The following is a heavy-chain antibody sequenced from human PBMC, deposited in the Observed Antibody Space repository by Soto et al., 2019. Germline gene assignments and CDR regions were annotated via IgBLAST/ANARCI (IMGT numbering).Heavy chain of an antibody. CDR2: IWYDGSYK. CDR3: ARDSYSRTWYALDY. V-gene: IGHV3-33*01. D-gene: IGHD6-13*01. Sequence: QVQLVESGGGVVQPGRSLRLSCAASGFTFSSYGMHWVRQAPGKGLEWVALIWYDGSYKSYADSVKGRFTISRDNYENTLYLQMNSLRAEDTAVYYCARDSYSRTWYALDYWGQGTLVTVSP. J-gene: IGHJ4*02. CDR1: GFTFSSYG.